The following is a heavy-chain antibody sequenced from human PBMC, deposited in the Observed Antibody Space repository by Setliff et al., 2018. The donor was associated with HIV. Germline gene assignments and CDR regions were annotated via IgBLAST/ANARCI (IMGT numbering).Heavy chain of an antibody. CDR2: IYQSGSA. Sequence: SETLSLTCVVSGDSISYGGFAWSWIRQPPGKALEWIGYIYQSGSAGYNPSLKSRVIMSVDTTKNQFSLKLTSVTAADTAVYYCARERRFFTSGSDATWLDPWGQGTLVTVSS. CDR1: GDSISYGGFA. V-gene: IGHV4-30-2*01. D-gene: IGHD3-10*01. CDR3: ARERRFFTSGSDATWLDP. J-gene: IGHJ5*02.